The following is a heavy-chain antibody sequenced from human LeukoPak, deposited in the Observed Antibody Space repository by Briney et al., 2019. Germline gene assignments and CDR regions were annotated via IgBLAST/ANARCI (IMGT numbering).Heavy chain of an antibody. CDR3: AGYDFWSGLDY. V-gene: IGHV4-61*02. Sequence: SQTLSLTCTVSGGFISSGSYYWSWIRQPAGKGLEWIGRIYTSGSTNYNPSLKSRVTISVDTSKNQFSLKLSSVTPADTAVYYCAGYDFWSGLDYWGQGTLVTVSS. J-gene: IGHJ4*02. CDR1: GGFISSGSYY. D-gene: IGHD3-3*01. CDR2: IYTSGST.